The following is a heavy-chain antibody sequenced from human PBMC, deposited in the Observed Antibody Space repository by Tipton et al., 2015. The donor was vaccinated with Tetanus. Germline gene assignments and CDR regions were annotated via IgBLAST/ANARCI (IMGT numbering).Heavy chain of an antibody. D-gene: IGHD3-9*01. CDR2: ISAYNGNT. CDR1: GYTFTSYG. J-gene: IGHJ6*02. V-gene: IGHV1-18*01. CDR3: ARGYDILTGYYFQNLGGMAV. Sequence: QVQLVQSGAEVKKPGASVKVSCKASGYTFTSYGISWVRQAPGQGLEWMGWISAYNGNTNYAQKIHGRVTMTTDTSTSTAYKGLRGLRSDDTAVYYCARGYDILTGYYFQNLGGMAVWGQGTTVTVSS.